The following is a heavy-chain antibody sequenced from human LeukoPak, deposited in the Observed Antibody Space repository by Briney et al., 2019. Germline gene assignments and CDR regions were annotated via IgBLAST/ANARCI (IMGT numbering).Heavy chain of an antibody. D-gene: IGHD6-6*01. V-gene: IGHV4-61*02. Sequence: PSQTLSLTCTVSGGSISSGSYYWSWIRQPAGKGLEWIGRIYTSGSTNYNPSLKSRVTISVDTSKNQFSLKLSSVTAADTAVYYCARDSGWQLAQSGTYYYGMDVWGQGTTVTVSS. CDR2: IYTSGST. CDR3: ARDSGWQLAQSGTYYYGMDV. CDR1: GGSISSGSYY. J-gene: IGHJ6*02.